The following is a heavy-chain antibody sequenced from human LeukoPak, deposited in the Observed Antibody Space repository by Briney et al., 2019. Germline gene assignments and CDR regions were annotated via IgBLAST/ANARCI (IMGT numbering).Heavy chain of an antibody. CDR3: ARVRWQGSSLRADWFDP. CDR1: GGSISSSSYY. CDR2: IYYSGST. Sequence: SETLSLTCTVSGGSISSSSYYWGWIRQPPGKGLEWIGSIYYSGSTYYNPSLKSRVTISVDTSKNQFSLKLSSVTAADTAVYYCARVRWQGSSLRADWFDPWGQGTLVTVSS. J-gene: IGHJ5*02. D-gene: IGHD6-13*01. V-gene: IGHV4-39*01.